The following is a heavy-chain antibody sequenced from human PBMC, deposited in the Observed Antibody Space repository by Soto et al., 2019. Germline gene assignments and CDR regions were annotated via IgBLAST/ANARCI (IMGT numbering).Heavy chain of an antibody. D-gene: IGHD4-17*01. J-gene: IGHJ3*02. CDR1: GFIFSDYS. V-gene: IGHV3-48*01. CDR3: ARDLSGDYGALDT. Sequence: GGSLRLSCVASGFIFSDYSMNWVRQAPGRGLEWVSYILNTGGTVYYADSVRGRFTVSRDNAKNSLYLQMNSLRTEDTAVYYCARDLSGDYGALDTWGQGTMVTVSS. CDR2: ILNTGGTV.